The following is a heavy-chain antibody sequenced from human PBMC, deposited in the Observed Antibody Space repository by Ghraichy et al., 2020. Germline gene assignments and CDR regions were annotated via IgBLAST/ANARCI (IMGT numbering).Heavy chain of an antibody. CDR3: ARPLHDYGGDWYGMYV. D-gene: IGHD4-23*01. V-gene: IGHV1-69*13. J-gene: IGHJ6*02. CDR2: IIPIFGTA. CDR1: GGTFSSYA. Sequence: SVKVTCKASGGTFSSYAISWVRQAPGQGLEWMGGIIPIFGTANYAQKFQGRVTITADESTSTAYMELSSLRSEDTAVYYCARPLHDYGGDWYGMYVWGQGTTVTVSS.